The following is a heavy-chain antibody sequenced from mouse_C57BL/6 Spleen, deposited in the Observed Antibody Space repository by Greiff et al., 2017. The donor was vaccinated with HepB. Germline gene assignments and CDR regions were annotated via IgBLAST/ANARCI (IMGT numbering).Heavy chain of an antibody. CDR3: ARLHDGYYPWVAY. V-gene: IGHV1-53*01. CDR1: GYTFTSYW. J-gene: IGHJ3*01. Sequence: QVQLQQPGTELVKPGASVKLSCKASGYTFTSYWMHWVKQRPGQGLEWIGNINPSNGGTNYNEKFKSKATLTVDKSSSTGYMQLSSLTSEDSAVYYWARLHDGYYPWVAYWGQGTLVTVSA. D-gene: IGHD2-3*01. CDR2: INPSNGGT.